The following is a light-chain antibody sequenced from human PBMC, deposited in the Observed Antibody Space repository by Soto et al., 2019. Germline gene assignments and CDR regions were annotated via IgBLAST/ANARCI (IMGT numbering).Light chain of an antibody. Sequence: QSALTQPASVSGSPGQSITISCTGTSSDVGGYNYVSWYQQHPGKAPKLMIYKVSNRPSGVSNRFSGSKSGNTASLTISGLQAEDEADYYCSSYTSSSTWVFGGGTKLTAL. CDR2: KVS. J-gene: IGLJ3*02. CDR1: SSDVGGYNY. V-gene: IGLV2-14*01. CDR3: SSYTSSSTWV.